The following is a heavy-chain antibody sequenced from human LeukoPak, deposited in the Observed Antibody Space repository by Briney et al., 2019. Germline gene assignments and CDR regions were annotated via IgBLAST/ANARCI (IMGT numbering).Heavy chain of an antibody. CDR3: ARDSNAFTVVRGLYNWFDP. V-gene: IGHV1-18*04. CDR2: ISAYNGNT. CDR1: GYTFTGYG. Sequence: GASVKVSCKASGYTFTGYGISWVRQAPGQGLEWMGWISAYNGNTNYAPKLQGRVTMTTDTSTSTAYMELRSLRSDDTAVYYCARDSNAFTVVRGLYNWFDPWGQGTLVTVSS. D-gene: IGHD3-10*01. J-gene: IGHJ5*02.